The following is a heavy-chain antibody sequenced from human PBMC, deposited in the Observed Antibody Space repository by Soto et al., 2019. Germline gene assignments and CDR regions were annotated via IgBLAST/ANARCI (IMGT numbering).Heavy chain of an antibody. CDR2: ISAYNGNT. J-gene: IGHJ5*02. D-gene: IGHD4-17*01. CDR3: ASVVATVTRGVGWFDP. CDR1: GYTFTSYG. V-gene: IGHV1-18*01. Sequence: GASVKVSCKASGYTFTSYGISWVRQAPGQGLEWMGWISAYNGNTNYAQKLQGRVTMTTDTSTSTAYMELRSLRSDDTAVYYCASVVATVTRGVGWFDPWGQGTLVTVSS.